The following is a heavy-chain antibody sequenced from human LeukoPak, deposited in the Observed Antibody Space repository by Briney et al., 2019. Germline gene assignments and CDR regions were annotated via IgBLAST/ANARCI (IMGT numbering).Heavy chain of an antibody. CDR1: GFTFSSYW. Sequence: PGGSLRLSCAASGFTFSSYWRTWVRQAPGEGLEWVANINQDGSEKYYVDSVKGRLTISRDNAKNSLYLQMNSLRAEDTARYYCTKDHYYEGSGVLDHWGQGTLVTVSS. J-gene: IGHJ4*02. V-gene: IGHV3-7*03. CDR2: INQDGSEK. CDR3: TKDHYYEGSGVLDH. D-gene: IGHD3-22*01.